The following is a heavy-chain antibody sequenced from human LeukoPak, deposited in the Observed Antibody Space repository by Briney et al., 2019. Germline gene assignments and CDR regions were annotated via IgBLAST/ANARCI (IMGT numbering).Heavy chain of an antibody. CDR2: ISNDGSNK. V-gene: IGHV3-30*04. CDR3: ARDRHLYFDWFIPDY. CDR1: GFTFSSYA. D-gene: IGHD3-9*01. Sequence: GRSLRLSCAASGFTFSSYAMHWVRQAPGKGLEWVAVISNDGSNKYYADSVKGRFTISRDNSKNTLYLQMNSLRAEDTAVYYCARDRHLYFDWFIPDYWGQGTLVTVSS. J-gene: IGHJ4*02.